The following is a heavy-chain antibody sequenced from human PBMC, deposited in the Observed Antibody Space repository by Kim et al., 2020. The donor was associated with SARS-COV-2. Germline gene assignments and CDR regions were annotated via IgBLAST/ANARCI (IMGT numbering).Heavy chain of an antibody. Sequence: SQKFQGRVTITRDTSASTAYMELSRLRSEDTAVYYCASQYYYPVRNWFDPWGQGTLVTVSS. D-gene: IGHD3-22*01. CDR3: ASQYYYPVRNWFDP. J-gene: IGHJ5*02. V-gene: IGHV1-3*01.